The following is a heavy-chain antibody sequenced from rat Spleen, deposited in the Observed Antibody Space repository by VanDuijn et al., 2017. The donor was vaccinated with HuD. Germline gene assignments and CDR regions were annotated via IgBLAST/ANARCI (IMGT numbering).Heavy chain of an antibody. CDR3: TRHDYSGVITNWFAY. J-gene: IGHJ3*01. CDR2: ISSGGGGI. D-gene: IGHD4-4*01. CDR1: GFTFSDYY. V-gene: IGHV5-27*01. Sequence: EVQLVESDGGLVQPGRSLHLSCAASGFTFSDYYMAWVRQVPTKGLEWVAYISSGGGGIYYRDSVKGRFTISRDNAESTLYLQMDSLRSEDTATYHCTRHDYSGVITNWFAYWGQGTLVTVSS.